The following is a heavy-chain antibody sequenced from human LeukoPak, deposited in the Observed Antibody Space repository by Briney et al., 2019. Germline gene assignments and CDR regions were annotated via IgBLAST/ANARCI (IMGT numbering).Heavy chain of an antibody. CDR1: GGSISSSSYY. CDR3: ARAFLGLRTSRGPFDY. J-gene: IGHJ4*02. Sequence: SETLSLTCTVSGGSISSSSYYWGWIRQPPGKGLEWIGSIYYSGSTYYNPSHKSRVTISVDTSKNQFSLKLSSVTAADTAVYYCARAFLGLRTSRGPFDYWGQGTLVTVPS. D-gene: IGHD3-3*01. CDR2: IYYSGST. V-gene: IGHV4-39*01.